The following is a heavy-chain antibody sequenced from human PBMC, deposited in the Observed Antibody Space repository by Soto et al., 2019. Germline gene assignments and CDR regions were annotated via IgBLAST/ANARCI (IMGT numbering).Heavy chain of an antibody. D-gene: IGHD2-15*01. CDR2: ISYDGSNK. CDR3: ARDSAKAAGTYFDY. Sequence: GGSLRLSCAASGFTFSSYAMHWVRQAPGKGLEWVAVISYDGSNKYYADSVKGRFTISRDNSKNTLYLQMNSLRAEDTAVYYCARDSAKAAGTYFDYWGQGTLVTVSS. J-gene: IGHJ4*02. CDR1: GFTFSSYA. V-gene: IGHV3-30-3*01.